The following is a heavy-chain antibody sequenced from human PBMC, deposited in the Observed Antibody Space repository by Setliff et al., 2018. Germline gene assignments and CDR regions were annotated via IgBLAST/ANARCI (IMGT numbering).Heavy chain of an antibody. V-gene: IGHV4-4*07. CDR2: IFTSEST. Sequence: SETLSLTCTVSGGSISSYYWSWIRQPAGKGLEWIGRIFTSESTNYHPSLKSRVTMSVDTSKIQFSLKVYLVTAADTAVYFCARQSWDYYYMDVWGKGTTVTVSS. CDR1: GGSISSYY. D-gene: IGHD7-27*01. CDR3: ARQSWDYYYMDV. J-gene: IGHJ6*03.